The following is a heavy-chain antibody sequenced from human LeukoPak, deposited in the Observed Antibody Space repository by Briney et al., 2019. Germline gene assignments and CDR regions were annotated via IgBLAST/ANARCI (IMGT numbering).Heavy chain of an antibody. CDR2: IYTSGST. Sequence: SETLSLTCTVSGGSISSGSYYWSWIRQPAGKGLEWIGRIYTSGSTNYNPSLKSRVTISVDTSKNQFSLKLSSVTAADTAVYYCARGDSGSYDYWGQGTLVTVSS. D-gene: IGHD1-26*01. CDR1: GGSISSGSYY. V-gene: IGHV4-61*02. CDR3: ARGDSGSYDY. J-gene: IGHJ4*02.